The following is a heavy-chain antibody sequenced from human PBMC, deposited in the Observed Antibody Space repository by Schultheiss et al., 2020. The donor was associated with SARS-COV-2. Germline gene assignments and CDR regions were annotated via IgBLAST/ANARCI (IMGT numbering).Heavy chain of an antibody. Sequence: GESLKISCAASGFTFSSYAMSWVRQAPGKGLEWVSAISGSGGSTYYADSVKGRFTISRDNSKNTLYLQMNSLRAEDTAVYYCARHGDANYDYVWGSYRKNGFDYWGQGTLVTVSS. CDR3: ARHGDANYDYVWGSYRKNGFDY. CDR2: ISGSGGST. D-gene: IGHD3-16*02. J-gene: IGHJ4*02. CDR1: GFTFSSYA. V-gene: IGHV3-23*01.